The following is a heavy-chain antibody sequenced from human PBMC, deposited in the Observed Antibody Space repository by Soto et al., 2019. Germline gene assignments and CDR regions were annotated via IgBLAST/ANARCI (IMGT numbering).Heavy chain of an antibody. V-gene: IGHV4-38-2*01. CDR2: ISHSGST. J-gene: IGHJ6*02. CDR3: ARGGRGSAPTYDYVWGSYRSPPYYYYYGMDV. Sequence: KPSETLSLTCAVSGYSISSGYYWGWIRQPPGKGLEWIGEISHSGSTNYNPSLRSRVTISVDTSKNQFSLKLSSVTAADTAVYYCARGGRGSAPTYDYVWGSYRSPPYYYYYGMDVWGQGTTVTVSS. CDR1: GYSISSGYY. D-gene: IGHD3-16*02.